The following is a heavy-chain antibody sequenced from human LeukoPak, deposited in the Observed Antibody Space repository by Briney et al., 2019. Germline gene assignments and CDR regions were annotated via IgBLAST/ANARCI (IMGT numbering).Heavy chain of an antibody. Sequence: GGSLRLSCAASGFTFSSYWMHWVRQAPGKGLVWVSRINSDGSSTSYADSVKGRFTISRDNAKNTLYLQMNSLRAEDTAVYYCVRDGGSAWYINGDEAFDIWGQGTMVTVSS. CDR1: GFTFSSYW. CDR2: INSDGSST. D-gene: IGHD6-19*01. J-gene: IGHJ3*02. V-gene: IGHV3-74*01. CDR3: VRDGGSAWYINGDEAFDI.